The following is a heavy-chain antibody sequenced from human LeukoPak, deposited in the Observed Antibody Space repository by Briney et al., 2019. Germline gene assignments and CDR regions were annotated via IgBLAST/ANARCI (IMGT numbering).Heavy chain of an antibody. CDR3: ARGAYHYGSGSYYFDY. V-gene: IGHV4-39*07. CDR2: IFYSGST. Sequence: SETLSLTCTVSGGSISSSSYYWGWIRQPPGKGLEWIANIFYSGSTYYNPSLKSRVTISVDMSKNQFSLKLSSVTAADTAMYYCARGAYHYGSGSYYFDYWGQGTLVTVSS. CDR1: GGSISSSSYY. J-gene: IGHJ4*02. D-gene: IGHD3-10*01.